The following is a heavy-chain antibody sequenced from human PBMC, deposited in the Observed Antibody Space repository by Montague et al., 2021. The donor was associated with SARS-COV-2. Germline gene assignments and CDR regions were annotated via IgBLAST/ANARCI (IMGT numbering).Heavy chain of an antibody. J-gene: IGHJ4*02. D-gene: IGHD6-6*01. CDR3: ARTPTRPLSLDS. Sequence: SETLSLTCAVSGGSITGFSWSWVRQPAGKGLERIGRVTTSGTTXXXPSXRSRVTMSVDTSKNQFSLNLNSVTAADTAIYYCARTPTRPLSLDSWGQGTLVTVSS. V-gene: IGHV4-4*07. CDR1: GGSITGFS. CDR2: VTTSGTT.